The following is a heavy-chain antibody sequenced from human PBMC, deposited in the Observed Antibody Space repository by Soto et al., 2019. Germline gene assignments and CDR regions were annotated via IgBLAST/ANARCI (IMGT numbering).Heavy chain of an antibody. J-gene: IGHJ4*02. CDR1: GFTFSSYN. D-gene: IGHD5-18*01. CDR3: ARLPVDTSTGIDY. Sequence: GGSLRLSCAASGFTFSSYNMNWVRQAPGKGLEWVSSISSSSSYIYYADSVKGRFTISRDNAKNTLYLQMNSLRAEDTAVYYCARLPVDTSTGIDYWGQGTLVTVSS. CDR2: ISSSSSYI. V-gene: IGHV3-21*01.